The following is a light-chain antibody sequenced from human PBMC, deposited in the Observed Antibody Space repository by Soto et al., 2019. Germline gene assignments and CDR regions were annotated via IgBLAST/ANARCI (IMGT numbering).Light chain of an antibody. J-gene: IGLJ2*01. CDR3: SSYTSRSTQVV. V-gene: IGLV2-14*01. CDR1: SSDVGGYND. Sequence: QSVLTQPASVSGSPGQSITISCTGTSSDVGGYNDVSWYQQHQGKAPKLMIYEVSNRSSGVSNRFSVSKSGNTASLTISGRQAEDYADYYCSSYTSRSTQVVFCGGTKLTVL. CDR2: EVS.